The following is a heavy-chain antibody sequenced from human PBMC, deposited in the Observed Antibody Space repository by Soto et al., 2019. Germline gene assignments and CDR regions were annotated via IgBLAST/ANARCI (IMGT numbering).Heavy chain of an antibody. CDR1: GGSFSGYY. CDR3: ARGPYYDFWRGNYYYYYAMDV. J-gene: IGHJ6*02. Sequence: SETLSLTCGVYGGSFSGYYWSWIRQPPGKGLEWIGEINDSGVTNYNPSLKSRITMSVDTSKNQFSLNLSYVTAADTAVYYCARGPYYDFWRGNYYYYYAMDVWGRGTTVTVS. D-gene: IGHD3-3*01. V-gene: IGHV4-34*01. CDR2: INDSGVT.